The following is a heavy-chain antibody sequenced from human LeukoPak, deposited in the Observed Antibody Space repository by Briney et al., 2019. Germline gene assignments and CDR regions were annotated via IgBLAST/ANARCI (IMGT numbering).Heavy chain of an antibody. J-gene: IGHJ4*02. CDR1: GFTFSRDS. V-gene: IGHV3-21*01. Sequence: GGSLRLSCAASGFTFSRDSMNWVRQAPGKGLEWVSSITSSSSYIYYADSLKGRFIISRDNAKNSLYLQMNSLRVEDTAVYYCARASAGTLDPLDYWGQGTLVTVSS. CDR3: ARASAGTLDPLDY. CDR2: ITSSSSYI. D-gene: IGHD6-13*01.